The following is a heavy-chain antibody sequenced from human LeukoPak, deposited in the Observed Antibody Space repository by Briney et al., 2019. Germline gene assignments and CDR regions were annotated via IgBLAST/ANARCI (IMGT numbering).Heavy chain of an antibody. J-gene: IGHJ4*02. Sequence: GGSLRLSCAASGFTFSSYWMSWVRQAPGKGLEWVANIKQDGSEKYYVDSVKGRFTISRDNAKNLLYLQMNSLRAEDTAVYYCARSGQRWLQFYYFDYWGQGTLVTVSS. D-gene: IGHD5-24*01. CDR3: ARSGQRWLQFYYFDY. CDR1: GFTFSSYW. V-gene: IGHV3-7*01. CDR2: IKQDGSEK.